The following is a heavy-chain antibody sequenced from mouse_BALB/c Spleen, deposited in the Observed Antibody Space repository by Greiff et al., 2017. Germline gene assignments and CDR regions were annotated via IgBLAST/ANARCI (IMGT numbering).Heavy chain of an antibody. CDR3: GDYDGAFAY. J-gene: IGHJ3*01. CDR2: IDPETGGT. Sequence: QVHVKQSGAELVRPGASVTLSCKASGYTFTDYEMHWVKQTPVHGLEWIGAIDPETGGTAYNQKFKGKATLTADKSSSTAYMELRSLTSEDSAVYYCGDYDGAFAYWGQGTLVTVSA. D-gene: IGHD2-4*01. CDR1: GYTFTDYE. V-gene: IGHV1-15*01.